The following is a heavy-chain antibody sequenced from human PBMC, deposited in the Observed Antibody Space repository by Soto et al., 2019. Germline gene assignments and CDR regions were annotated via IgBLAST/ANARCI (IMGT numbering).Heavy chain of an antibody. CDR3: AKRHTTVATPANYFDY. CDR2: ISSTGST. Sequence: PGGSLRLSCAASGFAFSDHYMTWIRQAPGKGLEWISYISSTGSTFYADSVKGRFTISRDDSKNTLYLQMNSLRAEDTAVYYCAKRHTTVATPANYFDYWGQGTLVTVSS. J-gene: IGHJ4*02. D-gene: IGHD1-1*01. CDR1: GFAFSDHY. V-gene: IGHV3-11*01.